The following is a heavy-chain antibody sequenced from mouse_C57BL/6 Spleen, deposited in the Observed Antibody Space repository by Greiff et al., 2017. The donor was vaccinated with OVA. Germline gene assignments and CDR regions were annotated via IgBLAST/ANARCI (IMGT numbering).Heavy chain of an antibody. Sequence: EVKLVESGGGLVKPGGSLKLSCAASGFTFSSYTMSWVRQTPGKRLEWVATISGGGGNTYYPDSVKGRFTISRDNAKNTLYLQMSSLRSEDTALYYCARISTIGGYFDVWGTGTTVTVSS. CDR1: GFTFSSYT. J-gene: IGHJ1*03. CDR2: ISGGGGNT. CDR3: ARISTIGGYFDV. D-gene: IGHD2-1*01. V-gene: IGHV5-9*01.